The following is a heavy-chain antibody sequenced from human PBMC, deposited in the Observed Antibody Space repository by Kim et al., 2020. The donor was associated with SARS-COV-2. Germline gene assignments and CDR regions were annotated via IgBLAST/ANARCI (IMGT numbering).Heavy chain of an antibody. CDR2: GNT. V-gene: IGHV1-8*01. CDR3: ARGRYIVAT. D-gene: IGHD5-12*01. Sequence: GNTGYAQKFQGRVTMTRNTSISTAYMELSSLRSEDTAVYYCARGRYIVATWGQGTLVTVSS. J-gene: IGHJ4*02.